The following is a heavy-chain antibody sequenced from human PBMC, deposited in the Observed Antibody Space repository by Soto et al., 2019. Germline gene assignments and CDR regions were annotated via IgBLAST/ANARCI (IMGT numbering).Heavy chain of an antibody. Sequence: SETLSLTCTVSGASITFGGYTWSWIRQTPGKGLEWIGYINHLETTFYNPSFESRLTLSIDRAKNQFSLKLHSMSAADRAVYFCARGGGSDSFDYWGQGILVTVSS. CDR2: INHLETT. D-gene: IGHD1-26*01. CDR1: GASITFGGYT. J-gene: IGHJ4*02. CDR3: ARGGGSDSFDY. V-gene: IGHV4-30-2*01.